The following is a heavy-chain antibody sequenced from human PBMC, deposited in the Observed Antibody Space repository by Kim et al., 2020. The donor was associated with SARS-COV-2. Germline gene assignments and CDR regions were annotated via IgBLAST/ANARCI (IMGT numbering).Heavy chain of an antibody. CDR1: GGSISSGGYY. D-gene: IGHD4-17*01. V-gene: IGHV4-31*03. CDR3: ARTVYDYGDYGSYYYGMDV. CDR2: IYYSGRT. J-gene: IGHJ6*02. Sequence: SETLSLTCTVSGGSISSGGYYWSWIRQHPGKGLEWIGYIYYSGRTYYNPSLKSRVTISVDTSKNQFSLKLSSVTAADTAVYYCARTVYDYGDYGSYYYGMDVWGQGTTVTVSS.